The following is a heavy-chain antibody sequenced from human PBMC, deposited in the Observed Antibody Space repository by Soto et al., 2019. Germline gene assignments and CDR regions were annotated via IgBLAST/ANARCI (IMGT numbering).Heavy chain of an antibody. D-gene: IGHD3-22*01. CDR3: ARDRTIYYYDSSGYRYYYGMDV. J-gene: IGHJ6*02. Sequence: GGSLRLSCAASGFPFSSYGVHWVRQAPGKGLEWVAVIWYDGSNKYYADSVKGRFTISRDNSKNTLYLQMNSLRAEDTAVYYCARDRTIYYYDSSGYRYYYGMDVWGQGTTVTVSS. V-gene: IGHV3-33*01. CDR2: IWYDGSNK. CDR1: GFPFSSYG.